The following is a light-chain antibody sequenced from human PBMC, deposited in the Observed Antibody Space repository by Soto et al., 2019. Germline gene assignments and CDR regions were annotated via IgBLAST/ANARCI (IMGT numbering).Light chain of an antibody. CDR2: AAS. CDR1: QSIGKY. J-gene: IGKJ1*01. CDR3: QHSYSNPRT. Sequence: IDMTQSPSSLSASVGDRVTITCRASQSIGKYLNWYQQKPGKAPKLLIYAASSLQSGVPSRFSGSGSGTDFTLTISSLQPEDFATYYCQHSYSNPRTFGQGTKVDIK. V-gene: IGKV1-39*01.